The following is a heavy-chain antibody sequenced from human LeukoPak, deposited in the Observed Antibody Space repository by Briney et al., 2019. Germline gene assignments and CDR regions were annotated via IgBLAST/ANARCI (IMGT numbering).Heavy chain of an antibody. V-gene: IGHV3-30*03. CDR2: ISYDGSYK. CDR1: GFSFSTYA. D-gene: IGHD3-9*01. Sequence: PGGYLTLSCAASGFSFSTYAMHWPRQAPGKGLEWVAGISYDGSYKHYADNVKGRFTLSRDNSKDTLHMQMDSLGPEDTAVYYCARDRSELLRYFDWFPTLRTWGQGTLVTVSS. J-gene: IGHJ4*02. CDR3: ARDRSELLRYFDWFPTLRT.